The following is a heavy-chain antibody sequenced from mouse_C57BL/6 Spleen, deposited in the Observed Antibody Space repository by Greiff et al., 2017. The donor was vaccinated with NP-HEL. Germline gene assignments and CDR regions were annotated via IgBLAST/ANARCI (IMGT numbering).Heavy chain of an antibody. D-gene: IGHD1-1*01. CDR1: GYAFSSYW. CDR2: IYPGDGDT. CDR3: ARGLWFITAVNDAMDY. Sequence: QVHVKQSGAELVKPGASVKISCKASGYAFSSYWLNWVKQRLGKGLEWIGQIYPGDGDTNYNGTFKGKATLTADKSSSTAYMQLSSLTSEDSAVYFCARGLWFITAVNDAMDYWGQGTSVTVSS. V-gene: IGHV1-80*01. J-gene: IGHJ4*01.